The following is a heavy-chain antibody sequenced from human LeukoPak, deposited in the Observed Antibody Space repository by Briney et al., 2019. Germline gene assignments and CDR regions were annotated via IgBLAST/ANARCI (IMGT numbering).Heavy chain of an antibody. CDR2: IDPSDSYI. CDR1: GYSFTSYW. CDR3: ARHSESYASSDY. Sequence: GESLKISCKGSGYSFTSYWISWVRQMPGTGLEWMGKIDPSDSYINYNSSFQGHVTISADKSISTAYLQWSSLQASDTAIYYCARHSESYASSDYWGQGTLVTVSS. J-gene: IGHJ4*02. D-gene: IGHD3-16*01. V-gene: IGHV5-10-1*01.